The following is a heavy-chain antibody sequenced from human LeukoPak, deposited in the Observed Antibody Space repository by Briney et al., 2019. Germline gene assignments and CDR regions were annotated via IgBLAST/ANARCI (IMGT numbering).Heavy chain of an antibody. J-gene: IGHJ4*02. V-gene: IGHV3-74*01. CDR2: IDGDGSST. D-gene: IGHD1-26*01. CDR1: GFTFSSYW. Sequence: GGSLRLSCAASGFTFSSYWMHWVRQAPGKGLVWVSRIDGDGSSTSYADSVKGRFTISRDNAKNTLYLQVNSLRAEDTAVYYCARTIVGAAFDYWGQGTLVTVSS. CDR3: ARTIVGAAFDY.